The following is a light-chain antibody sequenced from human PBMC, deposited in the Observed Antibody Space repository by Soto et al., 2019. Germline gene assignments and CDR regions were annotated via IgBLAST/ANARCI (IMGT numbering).Light chain of an antibody. CDR2: EGS. CDR3: CSYAGSSTVV. V-gene: IGLV2-23*01. Sequence: QSVLTQPASVSGSPGQSITISCTGTCSDVGSYNLVSWYQQHPGKAPKLMIYEGSKRPSGVSNRFSGSKSGNTASLTISGLQAEDEADYYCCSYAGSSTVVFGGGTKVTVL. CDR1: CSDVGSYNL. J-gene: IGLJ2*01.